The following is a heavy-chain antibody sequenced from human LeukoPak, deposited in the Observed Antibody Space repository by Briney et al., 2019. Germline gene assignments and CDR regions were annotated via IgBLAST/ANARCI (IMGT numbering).Heavy chain of an antibody. J-gene: IGHJ4*02. D-gene: IGHD3-22*01. V-gene: IGHV4-4*07. CDR1: GGSISSYY. Sequence: PSETLSLTCTVSGGSISSYYWSWIRQPAGKGLEWIGRIYTSGSTNYNPSPKSRVTMSVDTSKNQFSLKLSSVTAADTAVYYCARVMYYYDSSGYYVYYFDYWGQGTLVTVSS. CDR2: IYTSGST. CDR3: ARVMYYYDSSGYYVYYFDY.